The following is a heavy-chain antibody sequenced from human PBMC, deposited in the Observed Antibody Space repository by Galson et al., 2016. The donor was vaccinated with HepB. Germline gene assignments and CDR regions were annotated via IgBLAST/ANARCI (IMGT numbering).Heavy chain of an antibody. CDR2: ISADNGNT. J-gene: IGHJ3*02. V-gene: IGHV1-18*01. Sequence: SVKVSCKASGYTFTSCGINWVRQAPGQGLEWMGWISADNGNTNYAQEFQGRVSMTTNTSTSTAYMELRSLRSDDTAMYYCARDQREWEQVLGDAFDIWGQGTMVTVSS. CDR1: GYTFTSCG. D-gene: IGHD1-26*01. CDR3: ARDQREWEQVLGDAFDI.